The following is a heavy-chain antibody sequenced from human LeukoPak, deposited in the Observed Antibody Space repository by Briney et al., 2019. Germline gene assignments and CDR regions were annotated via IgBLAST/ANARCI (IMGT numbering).Heavy chain of an antibody. Sequence: SQTLSLTCTVSSVSISSGDYYWSWIRQPPGKGLEWIGYISSSGTTYYNPSLRSRITISVDSSKSQFFLNLSSVTASDTAVYYCAGVGNGGYGGFDYWGQGTLDTVSS. CDR1: SVSISSGDYY. D-gene: IGHD5-12*01. CDR3: AGVGNGGYGGFDY. V-gene: IGHV4-30-4*01. J-gene: IGHJ4*02. CDR2: ISSSGTT.